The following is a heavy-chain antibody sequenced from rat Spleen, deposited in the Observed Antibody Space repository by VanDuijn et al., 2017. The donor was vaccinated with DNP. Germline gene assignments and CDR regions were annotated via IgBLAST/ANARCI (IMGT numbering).Heavy chain of an antibody. CDR3: ARHVLPLRVWDY. CDR1: EFTFNNYW. V-gene: IGHV5-31*01. D-gene: IGHD1-4*01. CDR2: ITSRGGVT. J-gene: IGHJ2*01. Sequence: EVQLVESGGDLVQPGRSLRLSCVASEFTFNNYWMTWFRQVPGKGLEWVASITSRGGVTYNGDSVKGRFTISRDIAKSTLYLQMNSLRSEDMATYYCARHVLPLRVWDYWGQGVMVTVSS.